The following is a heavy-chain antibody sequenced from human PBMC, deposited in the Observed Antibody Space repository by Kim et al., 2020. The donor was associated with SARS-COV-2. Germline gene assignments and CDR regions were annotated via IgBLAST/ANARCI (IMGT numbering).Heavy chain of an antibody. J-gene: IGHJ1*01. CDR3: ARAGDYDISGYYGFFHH. D-gene: IGHD3-22*01. Sequence: SMKSRYTISRDNAKNTLYLQLNSLRHEDTAVYYCARAGDYDISGYYGFFHHWGQGAQVTVSS. V-gene: IGHV3-74*01.